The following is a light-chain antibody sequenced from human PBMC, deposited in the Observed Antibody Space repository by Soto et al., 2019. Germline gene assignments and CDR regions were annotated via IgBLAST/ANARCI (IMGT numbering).Light chain of an antibody. J-gene: IGKJ1*01. CDR2: DAS. V-gene: IGKV1-5*01. CDR3: QQYNSYSRT. Sequence: DIQMTQTPSTLSASVGDRVTITCRSSQSISSWFAWYQQKPGKAPKLLISDASSLKSGVPSRFSGSGSATEFTLTISSLQPDDFATYYCQQYNSYSRTFGQGTKVDVK. CDR1: QSISSW.